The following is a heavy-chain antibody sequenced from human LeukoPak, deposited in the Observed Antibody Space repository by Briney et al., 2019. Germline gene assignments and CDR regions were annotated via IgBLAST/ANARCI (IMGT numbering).Heavy chain of an antibody. Sequence: SETLSLTCAVSGTSISSSNWWTWVRQTPGKGLEWIGEIYQSGTANYNPSLKSRVSMSIDKSRNQFSLKLASVTAADTAVYYCARGELGGQRGIDYWGQGTLVTVSS. CDR3: ARGELGGQRGIDY. V-gene: IGHV4-4*02. CDR1: GTSISSSNW. J-gene: IGHJ4*02. D-gene: IGHD3-10*01. CDR2: IYQSGTA.